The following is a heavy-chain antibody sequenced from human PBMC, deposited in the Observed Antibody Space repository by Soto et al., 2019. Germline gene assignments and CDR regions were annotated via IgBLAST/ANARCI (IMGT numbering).Heavy chain of an antibody. CDR1: GYSFTSND. J-gene: IGHJ4*02. V-gene: IGHV1-8*01. Sequence: ASVKVSCKASGYSFTSNDINWVRQATGQGLEWMGWMNPKSDNTGYAQKFQGRLTMTRSTSTNTAYMELNSLTSEDTAVYCCAGGPIFEYSEYEPVKGLDSWGQGTPVTVSS. CDR3: AGGPIFEYSEYEPVKGLDS. CDR2: MNPKSDNT. D-gene: IGHD5-12*01.